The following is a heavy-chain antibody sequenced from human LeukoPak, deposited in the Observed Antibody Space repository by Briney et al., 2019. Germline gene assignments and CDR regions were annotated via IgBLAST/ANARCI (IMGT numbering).Heavy chain of an antibody. Sequence: SETLSLTCTVSGGSISSSSYYWGWVRQPPGKGLEWIGSIYYSGSTYYNPSLKSRVTISVDTSKNQFSLKLNSVTPEDTAVYYCARLAVAGNGFDYWGQGTLVTVSS. CDR1: GGSISSSSYY. CDR2: IYYSGST. CDR3: ARLAVAGNGFDY. V-gene: IGHV4-39*07. J-gene: IGHJ4*02. D-gene: IGHD6-19*01.